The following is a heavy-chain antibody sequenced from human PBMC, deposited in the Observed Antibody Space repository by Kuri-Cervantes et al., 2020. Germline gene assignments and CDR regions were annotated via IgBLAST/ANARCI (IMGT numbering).Heavy chain of an antibody. J-gene: IGHJ4*02. V-gene: IGHV3-11*01. CDR2: ISSSGSTI. CDR1: RFTFSDYY. CDR3: ARKKYCSGGTCYTPRVYFDY. D-gene: IGHD2-15*01. Sequence: GESLKISWAASRFTFSDYYMSWIRQAPGKGLEWVSYISSSGSTIYYADSVKGRFTISRDNSKNSLYLKINSLRAEDTAVYYCARKKYCSGGTCYTPRVYFDYWGQGSLVTVSS.